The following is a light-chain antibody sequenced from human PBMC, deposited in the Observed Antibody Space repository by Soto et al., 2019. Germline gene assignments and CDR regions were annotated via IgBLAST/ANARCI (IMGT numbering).Light chain of an antibody. Sequence: HSPSSLSASVEIIFSIAFEASQDIKNYLNWYQRKSGKAPKLLIYDASDLETGVPSRFSGSVSGTAFTFIINSLQPEDIATNYCSQYHNLPLTFGGGNKL. CDR1: QDIKNY. CDR3: SQYHNLPLT. J-gene: IGKJ4*01. V-gene: IGKV1-33*01. CDR2: DAS.